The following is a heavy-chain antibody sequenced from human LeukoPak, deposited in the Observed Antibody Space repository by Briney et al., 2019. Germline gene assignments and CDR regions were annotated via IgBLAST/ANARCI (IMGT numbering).Heavy chain of an antibody. D-gene: IGHD4-23*01. CDR3: ARRAYGSNHFDF. CDR1: GYSFSNHW. J-gene: IGHJ4*02. Sequence: GESLKISCKGSGYSFSNHWIGWVRQMPGKGLEMMGINYPGDCDTRYSPSSQGQVTISADTTINPAWVQWSSLKASDTGMYYCARRAYGSNHFDFWGQGTLVTVSS. V-gene: IGHV5-51*01. CDR2: NYPGDCDT.